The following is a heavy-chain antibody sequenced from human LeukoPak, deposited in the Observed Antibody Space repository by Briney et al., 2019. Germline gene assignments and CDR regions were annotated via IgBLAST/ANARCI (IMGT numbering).Heavy chain of an antibody. D-gene: IGHD6-19*01. J-gene: IGHJ4*02. CDR3: AKSNGWYYFDY. Sequence: GGSLRLSCAASGFTFSSHVINWVRQAPGKGLEWVSAISGSGGSTYYADSVKGRFTISRDNSKNTLSPQMNSLRAEDTAVYYCAKSNGWYYFDYWGQGTLVTVSS. V-gene: IGHV3-23*01. CDR1: GFTFSSHV. CDR2: ISGSGGST.